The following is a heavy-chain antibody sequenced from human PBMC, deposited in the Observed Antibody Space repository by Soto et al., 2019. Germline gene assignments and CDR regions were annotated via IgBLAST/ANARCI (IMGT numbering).Heavy chain of an antibody. CDR1: GFSLSTRRVG. V-gene: IGHV2-5*02. Sequence: QITLKESGPTLVKPTQTLTLTCTFSGFSLSTRRVGVGWIRQPPGKALEWLALIYWDDDKRYSPSLKSRLTITKYTSKNQVVLTMTNMGPVDTATYYCAHSTYSSSWYGDAFDIWGQGTMVTVSS. D-gene: IGHD6-13*01. CDR2: IYWDDDK. J-gene: IGHJ3*02. CDR3: AHSTYSSSWYGDAFDI.